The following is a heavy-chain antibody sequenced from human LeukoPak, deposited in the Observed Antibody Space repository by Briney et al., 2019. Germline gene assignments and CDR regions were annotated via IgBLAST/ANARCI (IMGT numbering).Heavy chain of an antibody. CDR2: IYYSGST. V-gene: IGHV4-59*01. J-gene: IGHJ4*02. CDR3: ARDRILYY. D-gene: IGHD3-3*02. CDR1: GGSISSYY. Sequence: SETLSLTCTVSGGSISSYYWSWIRQPPGKGLEWIGYIYYSGSTNYNPSLRSRVTISVDTSKNQFSLKLSFVTAADTAVYYCARDRILYYWGQGTLVTVSS.